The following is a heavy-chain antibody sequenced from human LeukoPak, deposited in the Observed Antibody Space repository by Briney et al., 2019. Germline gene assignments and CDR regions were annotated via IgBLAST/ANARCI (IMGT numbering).Heavy chain of an antibody. D-gene: IGHD2-15*01. J-gene: IGHJ4*02. Sequence: GGSLRLSCAASGFTFSSYSMNWVRQAPGKGLEWVSSISSSSSYIYYADSVKGRFTISRDNAKNSLYLQMNSLRAEDTAVYYCARDVEHPRGGSSISYYCFDYWGQGTQVTVSS. CDR3: ARDVEHPRGGSSISYYCFDY. CDR2: ISSSSSYI. CDR1: GFTFSSYS. V-gene: IGHV3-21*01.